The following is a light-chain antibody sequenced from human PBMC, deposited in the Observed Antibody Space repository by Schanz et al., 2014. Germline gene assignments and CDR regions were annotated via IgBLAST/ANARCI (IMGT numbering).Light chain of an antibody. Sequence: DIQMTQSPSSLSASVGDRVIITCRASQSISIYLNWYQQKPGKAPKLLIYAASSLQSGVPSRFSGSGSGTEFTLTITSLQPDDFATYYCQHETFGQGTKLEIK. CDR1: QSISIY. CDR3: QHET. V-gene: IGKV1-39*01. J-gene: IGKJ2*01. CDR2: AAS.